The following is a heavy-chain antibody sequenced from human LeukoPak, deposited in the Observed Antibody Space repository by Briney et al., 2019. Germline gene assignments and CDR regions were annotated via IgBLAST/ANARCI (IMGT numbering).Heavy chain of an antibody. D-gene: IGHD2-21*02. J-gene: IGHJ4*02. CDR2: IKQDGSEK. V-gene: IGHV3-7*04. Sequence: GSLRLSCAASGFTVSSNYMSWVRQAPGKGLEWVANIKQDGSEKYYVDSVKGRFTISRDNAKNSLYLQMNSLRAEDTAVYYCARDQAYCGGDCYSPSDYWGQGTLVTVSS. CDR3: ARDQAYCGGDCYSPSDY. CDR1: GFTVSSNY.